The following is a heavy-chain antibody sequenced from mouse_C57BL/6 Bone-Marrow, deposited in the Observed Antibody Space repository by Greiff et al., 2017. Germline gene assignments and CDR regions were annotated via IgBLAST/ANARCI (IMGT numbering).Heavy chain of an antibody. Sequence: VQLQQSGPELVKPGASVTMSCKASGYTFTDYNMHWVKQSHGKSLEWIGYINPNNGGTSYNQKFKGKATLTVNKSSSTAYMELRSLTSEDSAVYYCARGRGLRRNYYAMDYWGQGTSVTVSS. V-gene: IGHV1-22*01. CDR2: INPNNGGT. CDR3: ARGRGLRRNYYAMDY. CDR1: GYTFTDYN. D-gene: IGHD2-4*01. J-gene: IGHJ4*01.